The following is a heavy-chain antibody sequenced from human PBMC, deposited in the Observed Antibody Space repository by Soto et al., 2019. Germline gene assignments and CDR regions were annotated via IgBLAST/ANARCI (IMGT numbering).Heavy chain of an antibody. V-gene: IGHV3-30-3*01. CDR2: ISYDGSNK. CDR1: GFTFSSYA. J-gene: IGHJ3*02. D-gene: IGHD2-21*02. CDR3: AREVIVVVTAPAFDI. Sequence: QVQLVESGGGVVQPGRSLRLSCAASGFTFSSYAMHWVRQAPGKGLEWVAVISYDGSNKYYADSVKGRFTISRDNSKNTLYLQMNSLRADDTAVYDCAREVIVVVTAPAFDIWGQGTMVTVSS.